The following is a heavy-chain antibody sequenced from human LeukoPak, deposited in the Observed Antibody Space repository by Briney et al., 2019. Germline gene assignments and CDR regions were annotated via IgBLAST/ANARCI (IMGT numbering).Heavy chain of an antibody. CDR1: GFTFSSYA. CDR2: ISGSGGST. D-gene: IGHD5-18*01. CDR3: AKDPQIYSYGSYFDY. V-gene: IGHV3-23*01. J-gene: IGHJ4*02. Sequence: GGSLRLSCAASGFTFSSYAMSWVRQAPGKGLEWVSAISGSGGSTYYADSVKGRFTISRDNSKNTLYLQMNSLRAEDTAVYYCAKDPQIYSYGSYFDYWGQGTLVTVSS.